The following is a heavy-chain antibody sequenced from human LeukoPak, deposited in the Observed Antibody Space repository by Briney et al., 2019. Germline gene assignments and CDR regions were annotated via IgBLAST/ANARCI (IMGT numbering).Heavy chain of an antibody. Sequence: KPGGSLRLSCAASGFTFSSYSMNWVRQAPGKGLEWVSPISSSSSYIYYADSVKGRFTISRDNAKNSLYLQMNSLRAEDTAVYYCARDRTGYSSGYDAFDIWGQGTMVTVSS. V-gene: IGHV3-21*01. CDR2: ISSSSSYI. CDR1: GFTFSSYS. J-gene: IGHJ3*02. D-gene: IGHD6-19*01. CDR3: ARDRTGYSSGYDAFDI.